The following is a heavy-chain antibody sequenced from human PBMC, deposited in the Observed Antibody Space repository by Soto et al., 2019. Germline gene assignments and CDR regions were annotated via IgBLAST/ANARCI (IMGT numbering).Heavy chain of an antibody. CDR1: GGSISSSSYY. CDR3: ARVPDVWYYYDSSGYLGAFDI. D-gene: IGHD3-22*01. CDR2: IYYSGST. J-gene: IGHJ3*02. V-gene: IGHV4-39*07. Sequence: SSETLSLTCTVSGGSISSSSYYWGWIRQPPGKGLEWIGSIYYSGSTYYNPSLKSRVTISVDTSKNQFSLKLSSVTAADTAVYYCARVPDVWYYYDSSGYLGAFDIWGQGTMVTVSS.